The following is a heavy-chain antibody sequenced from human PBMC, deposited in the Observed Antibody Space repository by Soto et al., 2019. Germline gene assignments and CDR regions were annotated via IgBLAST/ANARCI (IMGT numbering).Heavy chain of an antibody. CDR2: ISGSGGST. Sequence: PGGSLRLSCAASGFTFSSYAMSWVRQAPGKGLEWVSAISGSGGSTYYADSVKGRFTISRDNSKNTLYLQMNGLRAEDTAVYYCAKPLNLEWLLPGFDYWGQGTLVTVSS. D-gene: IGHD3-3*01. CDR1: GFTFSSYA. CDR3: AKPLNLEWLLPGFDY. V-gene: IGHV3-23*01. J-gene: IGHJ4*02.